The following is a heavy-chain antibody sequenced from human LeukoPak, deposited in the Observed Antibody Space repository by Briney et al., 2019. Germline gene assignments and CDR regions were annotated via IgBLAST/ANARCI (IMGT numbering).Heavy chain of an antibody. CDR2: VYHSGTT. CDR3: ARGRSPVGDYYFDL. D-gene: IGHD3-16*01. Sequence: SETLSLTCAASGGSIRNYYWSWIRQSPGKGLEWVGNVYHSGTTNYNPSLKSRVTMSVDTSKNQFSLKLISVAAADTAVYYCARGRSPVGDYYFDLWGRGALVSVSS. V-gene: IGHV4-59*01. CDR1: GGSIRNYY. J-gene: IGHJ2*01.